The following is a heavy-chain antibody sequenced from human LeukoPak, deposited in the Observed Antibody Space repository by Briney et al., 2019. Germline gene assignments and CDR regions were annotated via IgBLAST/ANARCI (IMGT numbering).Heavy chain of an antibody. Sequence: GGSLRLSCAASGFTFSSYGMHWVRQAPGKGLEWVAFIRYDGSNKYYADSVKGRFTISRDNSKNTLYLQMNSLRAEDTAVYYCAKSWRYCGGDCYQDYWGQGTLVTVSS. D-gene: IGHD2-21*02. J-gene: IGHJ4*02. V-gene: IGHV3-30*02. CDR2: IRYDGSNK. CDR1: GFTFSSYG. CDR3: AKSWRYCGGDCYQDY.